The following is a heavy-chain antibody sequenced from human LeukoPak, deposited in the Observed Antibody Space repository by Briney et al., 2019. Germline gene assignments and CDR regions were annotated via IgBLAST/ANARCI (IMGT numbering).Heavy chain of an antibody. Sequence: SETLSLICAVDGGSFSGYYWSWIRQPPGKGLEWIGEINHSGSTYYNPSLKSRVTISVDTSKNQFSLKLSSVTAADTAVYYCAREKMATNWFDPWGQGTLVTVSS. D-gene: IGHD5-24*01. CDR1: GGSFSGYY. V-gene: IGHV4-34*01. CDR3: AREKMATNWFDP. CDR2: INHSGST. J-gene: IGHJ5*02.